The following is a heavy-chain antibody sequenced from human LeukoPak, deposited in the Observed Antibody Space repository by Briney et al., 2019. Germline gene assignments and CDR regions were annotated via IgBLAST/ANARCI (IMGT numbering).Heavy chain of an antibody. Sequence: GGSLRLSCAASGFTFSSYSMNWVRQAPGKGLEWVSSISSSSSYIYYADSVKGRFTISRDNAKNSLYLQMNSLRAEDTAVYYCSREYFDWSRNYYYGMDVWGQGTTVTVSS. J-gene: IGHJ6*02. CDR3: SREYFDWSRNYYYGMDV. D-gene: IGHD3-9*01. CDR2: ISSSSSYI. CDR1: GFTFSSYS. V-gene: IGHV3-21*01.